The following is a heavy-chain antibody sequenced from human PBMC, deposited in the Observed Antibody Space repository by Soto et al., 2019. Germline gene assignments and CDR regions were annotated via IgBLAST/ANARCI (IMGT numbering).Heavy chain of an antibody. J-gene: IGHJ4*02. Sequence: GSLRLSCAASGFTFDDYTMHWVRQAPGKGLEWVSLISWDGGSTYYADSVKGRFTISRDNSKNSLYLQMNSLRTEDTALYYCAKDYGIAAAGSVDYWGQGTLVTVSS. CDR3: AKDYGIAAAGSVDY. D-gene: IGHD6-13*01. V-gene: IGHV3-43*01. CDR2: ISWDGGST. CDR1: GFTFDDYT.